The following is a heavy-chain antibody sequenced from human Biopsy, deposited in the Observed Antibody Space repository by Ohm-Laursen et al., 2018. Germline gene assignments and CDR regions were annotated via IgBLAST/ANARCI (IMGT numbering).Heavy chain of an antibody. V-gene: IGHV3-23*01. D-gene: IGHD2-2*02. J-gene: IGHJ4*01. CDR3: VRGWGGYNFDS. Sequence: GSLRLSCTASGFTFNTYGMHWVRQAPGKGLEWVSHIDVLDYNTYYVDSVRGRFTISRDNSKEMVYLQINSLRADDTAVYYCVRGWGGYNFDSWSPGTLVTVSS. CDR2: IDVLDYNT. CDR1: GFTFNTYG.